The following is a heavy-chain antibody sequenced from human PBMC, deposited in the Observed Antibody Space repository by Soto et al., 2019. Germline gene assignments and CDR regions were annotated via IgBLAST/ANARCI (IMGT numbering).Heavy chain of an antibody. Sequence: GGSLRLSCAASGFTFSNYAMSWGRQAPGKGLEWVSGLGGSGGGTYYPDSVKGRFTISRDNSKNTVYLQMTSLRAEDTAFYYCARLRRGYFTGFDFWGLGTLVTVSS. CDR2: LGGSGGGT. J-gene: IGHJ4*02. V-gene: IGHV3-23*01. CDR3: ARLRRGYFTGFDF. D-gene: IGHD3-3*01. CDR1: GFTFSNYA.